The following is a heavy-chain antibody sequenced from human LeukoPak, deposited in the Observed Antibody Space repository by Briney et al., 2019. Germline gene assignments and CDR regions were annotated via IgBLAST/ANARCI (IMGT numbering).Heavy chain of an antibody. D-gene: IGHD6-13*01. CDR3: AKDLRSRIAAAGTPYAEYFQH. V-gene: IGHV3-23*01. J-gene: IGHJ1*01. CDR1: GFTFSSYA. Sequence: GGSLRLSYAASGFTFSSYAMSWVRQAPGKGLEWVSAISGSGGSTYYADSVKGRFTISRDNSKNTLYLQMNNLRAEDTAVYYCAKDLRSRIAAAGTPYAEYFQHWGQGTLVTVSS. CDR2: ISGSGGST.